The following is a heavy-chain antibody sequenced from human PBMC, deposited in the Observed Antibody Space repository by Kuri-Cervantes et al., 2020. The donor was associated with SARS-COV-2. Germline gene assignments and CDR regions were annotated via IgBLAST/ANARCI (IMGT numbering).Heavy chain of an antibody. J-gene: IGHJ4*02. CDR2: ISYDGSNK. V-gene: IGHV3-30-3*01. Sequence: GGSLRLSCAASGFTFSSYAMHWVRQAPGEGLEWVAVISYDGSNKYYADSVKGRFTISSDNSKNTLYLQMNSLRAEDTAVYYCAKDSGYYDSSGYYRYWGQGTLVTVSS. CDR3: AKDSGYYDSSGYYRY. CDR1: GFTFSSYA. D-gene: IGHD3-22*01.